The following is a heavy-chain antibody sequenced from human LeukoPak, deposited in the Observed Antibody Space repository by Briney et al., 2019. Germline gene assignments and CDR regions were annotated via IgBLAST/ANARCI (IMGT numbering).Heavy chain of an antibody. CDR3: ARLYYDSSGYYQICYFDY. Sequence: SETLSLTCTVSGGSLSSSSYYWGWVRQPPGTGREWIGSIYYSGSTYYNPSLKSRVTISVHTSKNQFSLNLSSVTAADTAVYYCARLYYDSSGYYQICYFDYWGQGTLVTVSS. CDR1: GGSLSSSSYY. J-gene: IGHJ4*02. D-gene: IGHD3-22*01. CDR2: IYYSGST. V-gene: IGHV4-39*01.